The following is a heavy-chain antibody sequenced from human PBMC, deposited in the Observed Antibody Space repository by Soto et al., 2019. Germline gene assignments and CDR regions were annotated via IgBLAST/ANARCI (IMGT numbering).Heavy chain of an antibody. Sequence: GGSLRLSCAASGFTVSSNYMSWVRQAPGKGLEWVSVIYSGGSTYYADSVKGRFTISRDNSKNTLYLQMNSLRAEDTAVYYCARVGDCISTSCSYYYYGMDVWGQGTTVTVSS. V-gene: IGHV3-53*01. D-gene: IGHD2-2*01. CDR3: ARVGDCISTSCSYYYYGMDV. CDR1: GFTVSSNY. CDR2: IYSGGST. J-gene: IGHJ6*02.